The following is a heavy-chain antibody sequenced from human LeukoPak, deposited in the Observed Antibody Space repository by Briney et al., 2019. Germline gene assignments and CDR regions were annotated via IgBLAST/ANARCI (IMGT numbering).Heavy chain of an antibody. J-gene: IGHJ2*01. CDR2: INHSGRT. CDR1: GGSFSDYF. CDR3: ARRLDL. Sequence: SETLSLTCAVYGGSFSDYFWGWIRQPPGKGLEWIGEINHSGRTYYNPSLKSRVTISVDTSKNQFSLKLSSVTAADTAVYYCARRLDLWGRGTLVTVSS. V-gene: IGHV4-34*01.